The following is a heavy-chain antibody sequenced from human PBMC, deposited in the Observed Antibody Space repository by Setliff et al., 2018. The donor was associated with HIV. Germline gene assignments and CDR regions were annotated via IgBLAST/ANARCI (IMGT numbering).Heavy chain of an antibody. J-gene: IGHJ5*02. D-gene: IGHD6-19*01. Sequence: GASVKVSCKASGYSFTGYYMHWVRQAPGQGLEWMGRINPNSDIITYAQNFQGRLTLTADMSTSTVYMDLRRLTSGDTAMYYFARDRVSGWNNWFDPWGQGTLVTVSS. CDR1: GYSFTGYY. CDR3: ARDRVSGWNNWFDP. V-gene: IGHV1-2*06. CDR2: INPNSDII.